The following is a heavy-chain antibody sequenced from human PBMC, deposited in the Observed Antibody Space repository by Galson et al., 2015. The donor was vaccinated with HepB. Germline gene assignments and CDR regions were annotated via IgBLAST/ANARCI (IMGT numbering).Heavy chain of an antibody. Sequence: ETLSLTCAVSGGSISSYYWSWIRQPPGKGLEWIGYIYYSGSTNYNPSLKSRVTISVDTSKNQFSLKLSSVTAADTAVYYCARHYFAGEYSSGWPDAFDIWGQGTMVTVSS. D-gene: IGHD6-19*01. V-gene: IGHV4-59*08. CDR2: IYYSGST. CDR3: ARHYFAGEYSSGWPDAFDI. CDR1: GGSISSYY. J-gene: IGHJ3*02.